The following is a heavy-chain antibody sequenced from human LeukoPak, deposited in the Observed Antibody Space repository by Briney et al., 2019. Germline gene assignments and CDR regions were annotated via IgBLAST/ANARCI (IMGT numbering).Heavy chain of an antibody. D-gene: IGHD2-15*01. CDR1: GYTFTSYY. J-gene: IGHJ4*02. Sequence: ASVKVSCKASGYTFTSYYMHWVRQAPGQGLEWMGIINPSGGSTSYAQKFQGRVTMTRDTSTSTVYMELSSLRSEDTAVYYCARAGLRYCSGGSCPHFDYWGQGTLVTVSS. CDR3: ARAGLRYCSGGSCPHFDY. V-gene: IGHV1-46*01. CDR2: INPSGGST.